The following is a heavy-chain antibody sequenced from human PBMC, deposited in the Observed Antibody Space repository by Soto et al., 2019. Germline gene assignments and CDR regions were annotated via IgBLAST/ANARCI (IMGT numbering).Heavy chain of an antibody. D-gene: IGHD6-19*01. J-gene: IGHJ6*02. CDR2: IKHDGSEN. CDR1: GLTFSKYW. Sequence: EVQLVESGGGLVQPGGSLRLSCATSGLTFSKYWMTWVRQAPGKGLEWVATIKHDGSENYNLESVEGRFTISRDNAKNSMALQMNSLRVEDTAVYFCASVPGSPGYHGLDVWGQGTTVTVSS. CDR3: ASVPGSPGYHGLDV. V-gene: IGHV3-7*03.